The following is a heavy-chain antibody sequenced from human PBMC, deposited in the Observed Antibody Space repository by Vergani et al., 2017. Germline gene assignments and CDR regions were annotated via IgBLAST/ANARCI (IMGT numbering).Heavy chain of an antibody. CDR2: ISGRSNYI. J-gene: IGHJ4*02. CDR3: ARKKYYDRKDYYQVEPFDY. D-gene: IGHD3-16*01. CDR1: GFSFSTYS. V-gene: IGHV3-21*06. Sequence: EVQLQESGGGLVKPGGSLRVSCAASGFSFSTYSINWVRQAPGKGLEWVSSISGRSNYIYYADSLKGRFTISRDNSKNSVYLQMNSLRAEDTAIYYCARKKYYDRKDYYQVEPFDYWGQGTLVTVSS.